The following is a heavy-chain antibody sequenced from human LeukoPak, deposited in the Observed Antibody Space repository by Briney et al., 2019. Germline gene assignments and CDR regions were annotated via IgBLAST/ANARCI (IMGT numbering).Heavy chain of an antibody. CDR3: ASGYDLPY. CDR2: ISRSGSTI. V-gene: IGHV3-48*03. D-gene: IGHD5-12*01. Sequence: GRSLRLSCAASGFTFSSYEMNWVRQAPGKGLEWGSYISRSGSTIYYADSVKGRFTISRDNAKNSLYLQMNSLRAEDTAVYYCASGYDLPYWGQGTLVTVSS. CDR1: GFTFSSYE. J-gene: IGHJ4*02.